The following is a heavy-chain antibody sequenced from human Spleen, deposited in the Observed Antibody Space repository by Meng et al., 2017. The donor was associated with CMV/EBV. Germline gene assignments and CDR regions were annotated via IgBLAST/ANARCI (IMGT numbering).Heavy chain of an antibody. Sequence: QSGPGVKRPGASMRVSCKASRYSFIGYDSSWIRQGPGQELEWMGWISAHNGNTNYAQSRQSRVTMTTDKSTSTVYMELRSLRFDDTAVYYCARDVRAVAVDYWGQGTLVTVSS. J-gene: IGHJ4*02. CDR2: ISAHNGNT. CDR3: ARDVRAVAVDY. CDR1: RYSFIGYD. V-gene: IGHV1-18*01. D-gene: IGHD6-19*01.